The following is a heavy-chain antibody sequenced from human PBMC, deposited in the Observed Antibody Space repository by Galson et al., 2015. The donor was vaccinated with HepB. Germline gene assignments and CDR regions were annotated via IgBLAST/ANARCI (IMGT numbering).Heavy chain of an antibody. V-gene: IGHV3-23*01. CDR3: ARAEGSGWGDAFDI. CDR1: GFTFNDYA. J-gene: IGHJ3*02. CDR2: ISNGAGST. D-gene: IGHD6-19*01. Sequence: SLRLSCAASGFTFNDYAMSWVRQAPGKGLEWVSTISNGAGSTYYADSVKGRFTISRDNSKNTLYLQMNSLRAEDTAVHYCARAEGSGWGDAFDIWGQGTMVTVSS.